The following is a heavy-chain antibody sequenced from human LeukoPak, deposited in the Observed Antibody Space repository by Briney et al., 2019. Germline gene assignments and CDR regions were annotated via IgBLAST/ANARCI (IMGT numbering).Heavy chain of an antibody. CDR3: ARVQRYCRTPSCYPHY. J-gene: IGHJ4*02. D-gene: IGHD2-2*01. Sequence: ASVKVSCKASGYTLTNYALNWVRQAPGQGLEWMGWINTNTGNPTYAQGFTGRFVFSLDTSVNTAYLQISSLKAEDTAIYYCARVQRYCRTPSCYPHYWGQGTLVTVSS. V-gene: IGHV7-4-1*02. CDR2: INTNTGNP. CDR1: GYTLTNYA.